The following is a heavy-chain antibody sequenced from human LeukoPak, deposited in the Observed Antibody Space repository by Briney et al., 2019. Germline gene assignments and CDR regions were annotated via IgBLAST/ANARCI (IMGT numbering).Heavy chain of an antibody. D-gene: IGHD1-26*01. J-gene: IGHJ3*02. CDR3: ARATREPRGDAFDI. V-gene: IGHV3-23*01. CDR1: QFNFNSYG. Sequence: GGSLRLSCAASQFNFNSYGMTWVRQAPGKGLEWVSSISGSGGSTQYADSVQGRFTISRDNSKNTLYLQMNSLRAEDTAVYYCARATREPRGDAFDIWGQGTMVTVSS. CDR2: ISGSGGST.